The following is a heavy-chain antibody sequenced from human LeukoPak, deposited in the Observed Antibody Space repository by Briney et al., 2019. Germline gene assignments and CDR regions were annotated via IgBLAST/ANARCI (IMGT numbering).Heavy chain of an antibody. CDR3: ARYWAGTCYYMDV. CDR1: GYSFTSYW. J-gene: IGHJ6*03. Sequence: GESLKISCKGSGYSFTSYWIGWVRQMPGKGLEWMGIIYPGDSDTRYSPSFQGQVTISADKSISTAYLQWSSLKASDTAMYHCARYWAGTCYYMDVWGKGTTVTVSS. D-gene: IGHD1/OR15-1a*01. V-gene: IGHV5-51*01. CDR2: IYPGDSDT.